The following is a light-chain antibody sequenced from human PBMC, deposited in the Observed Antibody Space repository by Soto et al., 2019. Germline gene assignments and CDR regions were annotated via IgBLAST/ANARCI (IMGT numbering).Light chain of an antibody. V-gene: IGKV3-11*01. J-gene: IGKJ5*01. CDR3: QQRGEWPPGAT. CDR1: HSLSSN. Sequence: EIVLTQSPATLSLSPGERATLSCRASHSLSSNFLAWYQQKPGQPPRLLIYDSSTRATDIPARFSGSGSGTDFTLTISSLDPEDSAVYYCQQRGEWPPGATFGQGTRLEIK. CDR2: DSS.